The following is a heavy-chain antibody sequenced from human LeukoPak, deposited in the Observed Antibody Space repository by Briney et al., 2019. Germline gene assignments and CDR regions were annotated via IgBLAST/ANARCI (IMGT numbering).Heavy chain of an antibody. CDR2: IKEDGSKK. CDR1: GFPFSDYW. Sequence: PGGSLRLSCAASGFPFSDYWMDWVRQAPGKGMEWVANIKEDGSKKSYVDSVKGRFTISRDNAKSSLYLQMNSLRADDTAVYYCSRSLDYWGQGALVTVSS. V-gene: IGHV3-7*01. CDR3: SRSLDY. J-gene: IGHJ4*02.